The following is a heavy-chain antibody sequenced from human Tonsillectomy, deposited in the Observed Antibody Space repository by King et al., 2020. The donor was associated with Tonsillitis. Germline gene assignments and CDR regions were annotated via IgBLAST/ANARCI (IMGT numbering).Heavy chain of an antibody. V-gene: IGHV3-48*03. Sequence: VQLVESGGGLVQPGGSLRLSCAASGFTFSRYEMNWVRQAPGKGLEWVSYISSSGSLIQYADSVKGRFTISRDKAKNSLYLQMNSLRAEDTAVYYCARYYGSGSYLDYWGQGTLVTVSS. D-gene: IGHD3-10*01. CDR2: ISSSGSLI. J-gene: IGHJ4*02. CDR3: ARYYGSGSYLDY. CDR1: GFTFSRYE.